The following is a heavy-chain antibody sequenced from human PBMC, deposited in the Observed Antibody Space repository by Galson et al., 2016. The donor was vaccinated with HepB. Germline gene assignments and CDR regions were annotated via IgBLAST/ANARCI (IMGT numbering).Heavy chain of an antibody. D-gene: IGHD3-10*01. CDR3: ARVVVSLWFGELVPYYCDS. CDR2: IYYSGST. V-gene: IGHV4-39*07. J-gene: IGHJ4*02. Sequence: ETLSLTCTVSGGSISRSSFFWGWIRQPPGKGLEWIGTIYYSGSTYYNPSLKSRVTISVDTSKNLFSLRLSSVTAADTAVYYCARVVVSLWFGELVPYYCDSWGQGTLVTVSS. CDR1: GGSISRSSFF.